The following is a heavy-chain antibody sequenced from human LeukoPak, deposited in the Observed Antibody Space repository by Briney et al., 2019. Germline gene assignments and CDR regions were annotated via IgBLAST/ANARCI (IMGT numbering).Heavy chain of an antibody. CDR1: GFTFTGYW. D-gene: IGHD7-27*01. V-gene: IGHV3-74*01. Sequence: PGGSLRLSCAASGFTFTGYWMHWVRQVPGKGLVWVARINGDGSSTTYADFVKGRFTISRDNAKNTLDLQMNSLRAEDSAVYYCGGGSGVADSWGQGTLVTVSS. CDR2: INGDGSST. J-gene: IGHJ5*01. CDR3: GGGSGVADS.